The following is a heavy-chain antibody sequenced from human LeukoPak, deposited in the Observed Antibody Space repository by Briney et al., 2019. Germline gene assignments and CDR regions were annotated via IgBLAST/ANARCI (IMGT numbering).Heavy chain of an antibody. V-gene: IGHV3-30*18. CDR1: GLTFSDYW. CDR3: AKDLHSIAYYLLGY. CDR2: ISYDGSNK. D-gene: IGHD3-22*01. J-gene: IGHJ4*02. Sequence: PGGPLRLSCAASGLTFSDYWMTWIRQAPGKGLEWVAVISYDGSNKYYADSVKGRFTISRDNSKNTLYLQMDSLRAEDTAVYYCAKDLHSIAYYLLGYWGQGTLVTVSS.